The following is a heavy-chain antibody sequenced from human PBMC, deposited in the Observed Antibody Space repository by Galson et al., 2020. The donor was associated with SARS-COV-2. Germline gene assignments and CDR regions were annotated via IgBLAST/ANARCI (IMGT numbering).Heavy chain of an antibody. CDR2: IKQRGNER. J-gene: IGHJ6*02. V-gene: IGHV3-7*01. Sequence: GESLKISCAASGFTFSKYWMTWVRQAPGKGLEWVANIKQRGNERYYVDSVKGRFTISRDNANNLLFLQMYSLRAEDTAVYYCARDNIYGMDVGGQGTTFTVSS. CDR3: ARDNIYGMDV. CDR1: GFTFSKYW.